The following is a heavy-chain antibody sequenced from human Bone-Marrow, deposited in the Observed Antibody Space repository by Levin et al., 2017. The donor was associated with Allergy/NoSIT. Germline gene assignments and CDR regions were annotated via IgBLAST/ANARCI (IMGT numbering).Heavy chain of an antibody. CDR1: GFTFSNFG. V-gene: IGHV3-33*01. CDR3: ARALDFWSEPPDY. J-gene: IGHJ4*02. D-gene: IGHD3-3*01. Sequence: GGSLRLSCAASGFTFSNFGMHWVRQAPGKGLEWVVVTWYDGSKKYSADSVKGRFTISRDNSKDTLYLQMNSLRAEDTAVYYCARALDFWSEPPDYWGQGTLVTVSS. CDR2: TWYDGSKK.